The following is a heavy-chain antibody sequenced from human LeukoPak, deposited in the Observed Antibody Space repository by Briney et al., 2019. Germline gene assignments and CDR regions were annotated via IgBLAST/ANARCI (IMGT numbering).Heavy chain of an antibody. CDR3: AKTDNDYGDFFDY. Sequence: GGSLRLSCAASGFTFSSYSMNWVRQAPGKGLEWVSSISSSSSYIYYADSVKGRFTISRDNSKNTLYLQMNSLRAEDTAVYYCAKTDNDYGDFFDYWGQGTLVTVSS. J-gene: IGHJ4*02. D-gene: IGHD4-17*01. CDR1: GFTFSSYS. V-gene: IGHV3-21*04. CDR2: ISSSSSYI.